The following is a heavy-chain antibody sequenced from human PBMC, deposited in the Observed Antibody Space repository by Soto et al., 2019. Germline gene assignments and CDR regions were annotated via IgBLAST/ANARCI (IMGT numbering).Heavy chain of an antibody. Sequence: EVQLVESGGGLVQPGGSLRLSCAASGFTFSSYWMSWVRQAPGKGLEWVANIKQDGSEKYYVDSVKGRFTISRDNAKNSLYLQMNSLGAEDTAVYYCARIYYDFWSGYYYGMDVWGQGTTVTVSS. CDR3: ARIYYDFWSGYYYGMDV. CDR2: IKQDGSEK. V-gene: IGHV3-7*01. CDR1: GFTFSSYW. D-gene: IGHD3-3*01. J-gene: IGHJ6*02.